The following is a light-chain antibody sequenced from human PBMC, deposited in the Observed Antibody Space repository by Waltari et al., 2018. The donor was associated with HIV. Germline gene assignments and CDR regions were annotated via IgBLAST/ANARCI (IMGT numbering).Light chain of an antibody. Sequence: QSVLTQPPSASGTPGQRASISRSGSRSNIGSNTVSGYQQRPGTAPKLLIYINNQRPSGVPDRFSGSKSGTSASLAISGLQSEDEADYYCAAWDDSLNGWVFGGGTKLTVL. CDR3: AAWDDSLNGWV. V-gene: IGLV1-44*01. J-gene: IGLJ3*02. CDR1: RSNIGSNT. CDR2: INN.